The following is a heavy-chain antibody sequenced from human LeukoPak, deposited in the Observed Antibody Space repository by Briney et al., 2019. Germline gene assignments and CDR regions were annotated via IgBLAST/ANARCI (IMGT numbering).Heavy chain of an antibody. D-gene: IGHD6-19*01. Sequence: GGSLRLSCAASGFTFSNYWMHWVRQVPGKGLEWVSYISSSGSTIYYADSVKGRFTISRDNAKNSLYLQMNSLRAEDTAVYYCARAKTAVAVHFDYWGQGTLVTVSS. CDR2: ISSSGSTI. CDR3: ARAKTAVAVHFDY. V-gene: IGHV3-48*04. J-gene: IGHJ4*02. CDR1: GFTFSNYW.